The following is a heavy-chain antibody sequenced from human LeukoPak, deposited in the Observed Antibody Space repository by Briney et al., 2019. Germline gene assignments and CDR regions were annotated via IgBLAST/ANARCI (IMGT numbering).Heavy chain of an antibody. Sequence: PSETLSLTCTVSGGSISSYYWGWIRQPPGKGLEWIGYIYYSGSTNYNPSLKSRVTISVDTSKNQFSLKLSPVTAADTAVYYCAREGNFNYGDYYFDYWGQGTLVTVSS. D-gene: IGHD4-17*01. V-gene: IGHV4-59*01. CDR3: AREGNFNYGDYYFDY. CDR1: GGSISSYY. J-gene: IGHJ4*02. CDR2: IYYSGST.